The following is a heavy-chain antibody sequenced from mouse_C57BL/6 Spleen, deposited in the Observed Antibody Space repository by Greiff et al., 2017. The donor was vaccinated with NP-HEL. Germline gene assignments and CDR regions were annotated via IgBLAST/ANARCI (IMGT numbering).Heavy chain of an antibody. Sequence: QVQLQQSGPELVKPGASVKISCKASGYAFSSSWMNWVKQRPGKGLEWIGRIYPGDGDTNYNGKFTGKATLTADKSSSTAYMQLSSLTSEDSAVYFCARGNYAMDYWGQGTSVTVSS. CDR2: IYPGDGDT. CDR3: ARGNYAMDY. CDR1: GYAFSSSW. V-gene: IGHV1-82*01. J-gene: IGHJ4*01.